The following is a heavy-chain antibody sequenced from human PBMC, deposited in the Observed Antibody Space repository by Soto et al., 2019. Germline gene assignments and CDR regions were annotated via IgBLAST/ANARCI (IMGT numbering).Heavy chain of an antibody. CDR1: GFNVNDAW. J-gene: IGHJ4*02. Sequence: GVSLRLSCAVSGFNVNDAWMNWVRQAPGKGLEWVGLLKSKPDGGTTDYTAPVRGRFTISIDASKNTLYLQMSSLKTEDTAVYYCATVATYGSVSYYIMWGQGTLVTVSS. CDR3: ATVATYGSVSYYIM. D-gene: IGHD3-10*01. CDR2: LKSKPDGGTT. V-gene: IGHV3-15*07.